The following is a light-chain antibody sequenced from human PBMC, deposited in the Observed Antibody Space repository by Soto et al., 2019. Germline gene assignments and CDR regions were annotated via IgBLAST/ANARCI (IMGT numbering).Light chain of an antibody. CDR3: QQYGSWWT. J-gene: IGKJ1*01. Sequence: EIVVTQSPATLSVSPGERATLSCRASQSISSNLAWYQQKPAQAPRLLIYGASTRATGFPARFSGSGSGTEFTLTISSLQSEDSAVYYCQQYGSWWTFGQGTKVDIK. V-gene: IGKV3-15*01. CDR2: GAS. CDR1: QSISSN.